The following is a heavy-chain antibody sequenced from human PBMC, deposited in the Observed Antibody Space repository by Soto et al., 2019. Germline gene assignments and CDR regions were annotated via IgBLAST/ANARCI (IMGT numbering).Heavy chain of an antibody. J-gene: IGHJ4*02. Sequence: SETLSLTCTVSGGSISSSSYYWGWIRQPPGKGLEWIGSIYYSGSTYYNPSLKSRVTISVDTSKNQCSLKLSSVTAADTAVYYCVREEIAAAAADYWGQGTLVTVSS. D-gene: IGHD6-13*01. CDR2: IYYSGST. V-gene: IGHV4-39*02. CDR3: VREEIAAAAADY. CDR1: GGSISSSSYY.